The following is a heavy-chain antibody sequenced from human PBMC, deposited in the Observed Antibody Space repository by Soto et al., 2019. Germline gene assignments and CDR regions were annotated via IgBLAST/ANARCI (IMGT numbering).Heavy chain of an antibody. Sequence: HPGGSLRLSCAASGFTFRSYAMHWVRQASGKGLEWVAVISYDESDKYYADSLKGRFTISRDNSKNTLYLQMNSLRGEDTAVYYCERDLSVAGPDYWGQGTLVPVSS. J-gene: IGHJ4*02. D-gene: IGHD6-19*01. CDR2: ISYDESDK. CDR3: ERDLSVAGPDY. V-gene: IGHV3-30*03. CDR1: GFTFRSYA.